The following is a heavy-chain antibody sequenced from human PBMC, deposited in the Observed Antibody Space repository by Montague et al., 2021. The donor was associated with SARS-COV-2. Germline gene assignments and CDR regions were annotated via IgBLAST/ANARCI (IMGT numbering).Heavy chain of an antibody. J-gene: IGHJ3*02. CDR2: ISTSAYTT. CDR1: GFTFSNYD. Sequence: SLRLSCADSGFTFSNYDMNWVRQAPGKGPEWISYISTSAYTTSYAGSVKGRFTISRDNGKNSLFLQMNSLRVEDTAVYYCTRDYRSIVGDGLEIWGQGTKVTVPS. V-gene: IGHV3-48*03. CDR3: TRDYRSIVGDGLEI. D-gene: IGHD3-16*02.